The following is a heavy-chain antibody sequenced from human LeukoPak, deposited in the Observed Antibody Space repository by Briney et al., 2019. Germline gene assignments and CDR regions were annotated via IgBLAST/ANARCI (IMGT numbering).Heavy chain of an antibody. D-gene: IGHD1-26*01. Sequence: SETLSLTCAVSGYSISSGYYWGWIRQPPGKGLEWIGSIYHSGSTYYNPSLKSRVTTSVDTSKNQFSLKLSSVTAADTAVYYCARIYSGKGEIDYWGQGTLVTVSS. CDR3: ARIYSGKGEIDY. CDR2: IYHSGST. J-gene: IGHJ4*02. CDR1: GYSISSGYY. V-gene: IGHV4-38-2*01.